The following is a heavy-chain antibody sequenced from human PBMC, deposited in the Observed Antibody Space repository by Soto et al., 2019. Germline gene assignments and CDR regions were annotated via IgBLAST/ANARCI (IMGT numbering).Heavy chain of an antibody. CDR1: GGTFSSYA. V-gene: IGHV1-69*13. J-gene: IGHJ4*02. CDR3: AREVPPRRYYYGSGSYSYYFDY. Sequence: SVKVSCKASGGTFSSYAISWVRQAPGQGLEWMGGIIPIFGTANYAQKFQGRVTITADESTSTAYMELSSLRSEDTAVYYCAREVPPRRYYYGSGSYSYYFDYWGQGTLVTV. CDR2: IIPIFGTA. D-gene: IGHD3-10*01.